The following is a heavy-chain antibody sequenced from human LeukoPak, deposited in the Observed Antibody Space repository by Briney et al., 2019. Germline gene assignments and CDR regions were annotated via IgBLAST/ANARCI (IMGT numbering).Heavy chain of an antibody. CDR1: GGSFSGYF. J-gene: IGHJ4*02. CDR3: ARFGMF. D-gene: IGHD3-10*02. CDR2: INPSGST. V-gene: IGHV4-34*01. Sequence: PSETLSLTCGVYGGSFSGYFWSWIRQPPGKGLEWIGEINPSGSTNYNPSLKSRVTISGDTSKNQFSLKVNSVTVADTAVYYCARFGMFWGQGTLVTVSS.